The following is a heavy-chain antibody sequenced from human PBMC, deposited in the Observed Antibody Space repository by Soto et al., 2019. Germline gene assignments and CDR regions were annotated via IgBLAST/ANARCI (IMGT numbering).Heavy chain of an antibody. CDR3: ARSAPAVAGLDY. Sequence: QVQLQESGPGLVKPSGTLSLTCAVSGGSISSSNWWSWVRQPPGKGLEWIGEIYHSGSTNYDPSLKSGVTISVDKSKNQFSLKLSSVTAGDTAVYYCARSAPAVAGLDYWGQGTLVTVSS. CDR2: IYHSGST. D-gene: IGHD6-19*01. J-gene: IGHJ4*02. CDR1: GGSISSSNW. V-gene: IGHV4-4*02.